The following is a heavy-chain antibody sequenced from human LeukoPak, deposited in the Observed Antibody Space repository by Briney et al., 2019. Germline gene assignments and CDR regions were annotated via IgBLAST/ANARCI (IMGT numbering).Heavy chain of an antibody. CDR3: ARHGGSYFLY. J-gene: IGHJ4*02. CDR2: IYHSGTT. CDR1: GGSISPYY. V-gene: IGHV4-59*08. Sequence: SETLSLTCSVSGGSISPYYWSWIRQPPGKGLEWIAYIYHSGTTKYNPSLRSRVTISVDTSKNQFSLMLDSVTAADTAVYYCARHGGSYFLYWGPGTLVTVSS. D-gene: IGHD3-16*01.